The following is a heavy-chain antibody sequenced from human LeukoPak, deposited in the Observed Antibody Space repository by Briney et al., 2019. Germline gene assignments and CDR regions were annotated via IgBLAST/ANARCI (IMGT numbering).Heavy chain of an antibody. D-gene: IGHD1-1*01. CDR3: ARLQLDNHDY. CDR2: ISSSSSYI. J-gene: IGHJ4*02. CDR1: GFTFSSYS. V-gene: IGHV3-21*01. Sequence: GGSLRLSCAASGFTFSSYSMNWVRQARGKWLEWVSSISSSSSYIYYADSVKGRFTISRDNAKNSLYLQMNSLRAEDTAVYYCARLQLDNHDYWGQGTLVTVSS.